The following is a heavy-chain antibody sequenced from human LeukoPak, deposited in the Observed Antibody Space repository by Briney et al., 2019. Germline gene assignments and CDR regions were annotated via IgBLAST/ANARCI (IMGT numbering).Heavy chain of an antibody. CDR3: AKPHGDYGGQHFQH. V-gene: IGHV1-2*02. CDR1: GYTFTGYD. D-gene: IGHD4-17*01. Sequence: ASVKVSCKASGYTFTGYDMHWVRQAPGQGLEWMGWINPNSGGTNYAQKFQGRVTMTRDTSISTAYMELYRLRSDDTAVYYCAKPHGDYGGQHFQHWGQGTLVTVSS. J-gene: IGHJ1*01. CDR2: INPNSGGT.